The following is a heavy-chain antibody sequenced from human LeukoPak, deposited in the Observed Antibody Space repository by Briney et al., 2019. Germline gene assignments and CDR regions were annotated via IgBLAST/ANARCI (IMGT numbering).Heavy chain of an antibody. CDR1: GFTFSSYS. V-gene: IGHV3-21*01. Sequence: GGSLRLSCAASGFTFSSYSMNWVRQAPGKGLEWVSSISSSSSYIYYADSVKGRSTISRDNAKNSLYLQMNSLRAEDTAVYYCARGGGYYYDSSGYLDYWGQGTLVTVSS. J-gene: IGHJ4*02. CDR3: ARGGGYYYDSSGYLDY. D-gene: IGHD3-22*01. CDR2: ISSSSSYI.